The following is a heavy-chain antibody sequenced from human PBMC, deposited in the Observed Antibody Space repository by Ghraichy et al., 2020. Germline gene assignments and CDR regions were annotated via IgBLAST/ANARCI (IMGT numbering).Heavy chain of an antibody. D-gene: IGHD3-10*01. CDR1: GGSFSGYY. Sequence: SLNISCAVYGGSFSGYYWSWIRQPPGKGLEWIGEIYHTGSTNYNPSLKSRVTISVDTSKNQFSLKLSSVTAADTAVYYCARGLSGSYYGRDYFDYWGQGTLVTVSS. CDR3: ARGLSGSYYGRDYFDY. V-gene: IGHV4-34*01. CDR2: IYHTGST. J-gene: IGHJ4*02.